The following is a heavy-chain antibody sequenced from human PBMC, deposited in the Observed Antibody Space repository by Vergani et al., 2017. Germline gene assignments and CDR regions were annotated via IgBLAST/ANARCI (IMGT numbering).Heavy chain of an antibody. D-gene: IGHD3-3*01. Sequence: QVQLVESGGGVVQPGRSLRLSCAASGFTFSSYGMHWVRPAPGKGLEWVAVISYDGSNKYYADSVKGRFTISRDNSKNTRYLQMNSRGAEDTAVYYCAKVHFKSPNEYDDFWSGYYFDPLGDNWFDPWGQGTLVTGSS. CDR2: ISYDGSNK. CDR3: AKVHFKSPNEYDDFWSGYYFDPLGDNWFDP. J-gene: IGHJ5*02. CDR1: GFTFSSYG. V-gene: IGHV3-30*18.